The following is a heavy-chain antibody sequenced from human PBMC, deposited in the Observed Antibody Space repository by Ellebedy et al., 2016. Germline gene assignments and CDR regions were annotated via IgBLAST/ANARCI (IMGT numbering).Heavy chain of an antibody. CDR1: GYTFTTYA. CDR2: INTNTGNP. CDR3: ARGLRSTQRFNWFDP. Sequence: ASVKVSCKASGYTFTTYAMNWVRQAPGHGLEWMGWINTNTGNPMYVQGFTGRFVFSLDTSVSTAYLQISSLKAEDTAVYYCARGLRSTQRFNWFDPWGQGTLVTVSS. V-gene: IGHV7-4-1*02. J-gene: IGHJ5*02.